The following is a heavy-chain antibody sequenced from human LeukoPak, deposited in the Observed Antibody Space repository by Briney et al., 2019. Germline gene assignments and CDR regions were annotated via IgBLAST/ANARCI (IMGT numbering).Heavy chain of an antibody. V-gene: IGHV3-23*01. J-gene: IGHJ6*03. Sequence: GGSLRLSCAASGFTFSSYAMSWVRQAPGTGLEWVSAISGSGGSTFYADSVKGRFTFSGDNSKNTLYLEMNSLRAEDTAVYYCAKASGGYWGSSRMDYYMDVWGKGTTVTVSS. D-gene: IGHD1-26*01. CDR3: AKASGGYWGSSRMDYYMDV. CDR2: ISGSGGST. CDR1: GFTFSSYA.